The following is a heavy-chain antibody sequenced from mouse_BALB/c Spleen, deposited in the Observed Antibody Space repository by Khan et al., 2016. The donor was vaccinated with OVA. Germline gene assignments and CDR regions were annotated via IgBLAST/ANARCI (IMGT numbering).Heavy chain of an antibody. CDR2: VAPGSGST. D-gene: IGHD1-1*01. CDR1: GYTFTSYW. Sequence: DLVKPGASVKLSCKASGYTFTSYWISWIKERPGQGLEWIGRVAPGSGSTYFNEMFKAKATLTIDTSSRTAYIQLSSLSSGDSAVYFCARSNYYGNSLYAVDYWGQGTSVTVSS. J-gene: IGHJ4*01. CDR3: ARSNYYGNSLYAVDY. V-gene: IGHV1S41*01.